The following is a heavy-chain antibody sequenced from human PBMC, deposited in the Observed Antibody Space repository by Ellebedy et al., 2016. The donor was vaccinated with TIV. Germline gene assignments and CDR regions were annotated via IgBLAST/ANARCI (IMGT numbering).Heavy chain of an antibody. D-gene: IGHD4-17*01. CDR3: ATGYGDYGMDV. J-gene: IGHJ6*02. CDR1: GYTFTSYY. Sequence: ASVKVSCKASGYTFTSYYMHWVRQAPGQGLEWMGIINPSGGSTSYAQKFQGRVTMTRDTSTSTVYMALSSLRSEDTAVYYCATGYGDYGMDVWGQGTTVTVSS. CDR2: INPSGGST. V-gene: IGHV1-46*01.